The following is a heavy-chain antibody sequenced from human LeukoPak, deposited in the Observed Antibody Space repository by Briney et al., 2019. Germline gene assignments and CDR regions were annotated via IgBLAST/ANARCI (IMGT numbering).Heavy chain of an antibody. CDR2: IYYSGST. CDR3: ARKLGGVGAYNWFDP. J-gene: IGHJ5*02. Sequence: SETLSLTCTVSGGSISSSSYYWSWIRQPPGKGLEWIGYIYYSGSTNYNPSLKSRVTISVDTSKNQFSLKLSSVTAADTAVYYCARKLGGVGAYNWFDPWGQGTLVTVSS. D-gene: IGHD1-26*01. V-gene: IGHV4-61*01. CDR1: GGSISSSSYY.